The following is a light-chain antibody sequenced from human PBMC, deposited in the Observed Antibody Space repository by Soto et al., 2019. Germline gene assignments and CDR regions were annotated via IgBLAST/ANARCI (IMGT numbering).Light chain of an antibody. Sequence: EIVLTQSPGTLSLPPGERATLSCRASQSIRNFLAWYQQKPGQAPRLLIYDASNRATGIPPRFSGSGSGTDFTLAISVLEPEDLAVYSCQQRYNWPWTFGQGTKVEI. CDR1: QSIRNF. CDR3: QQRYNWPWT. CDR2: DAS. J-gene: IGKJ1*01. V-gene: IGKV3-11*01.